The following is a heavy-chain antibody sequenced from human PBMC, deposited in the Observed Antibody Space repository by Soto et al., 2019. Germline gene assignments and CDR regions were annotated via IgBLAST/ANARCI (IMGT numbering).Heavy chain of an antibody. J-gene: IGHJ4*02. CDR1: GFTFSSYG. V-gene: IGHV3-30*03. Sequence: GGSLRLSCAASGFTFSSYGMHWVRQAPGKGLEWVAVISYDGSNKYYADSVKGRFTISRDNSKNTLYLQMNSLRAEDTDVYYCARDRSPGSIRGIVRQTDFDYWGQGTLVTVLL. CDR3: ARDRSPGSIRGIVRQTDFDY. D-gene: IGHD3-10*01. CDR2: ISYDGSNK.